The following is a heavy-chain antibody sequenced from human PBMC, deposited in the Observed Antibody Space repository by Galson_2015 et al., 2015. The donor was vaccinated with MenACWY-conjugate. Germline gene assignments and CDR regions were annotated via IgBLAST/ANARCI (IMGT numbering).Heavy chain of an antibody. J-gene: IGHJ6*02. CDR2: IWYDGSNK. CDR1: GFTFSSYG. V-gene: IGHV3-33*08. CDR3: ARDRESYRHYYGMDV. D-gene: IGHD1-26*01. Sequence: LRLSCAASGFTFSSYGLHWVRQAPGKGLEWVAVIWYDGSNKYYADSVKGRFTISRDNSKNTLYLQMNSLRAEDTAVYYCARDRESYRHYYGMDVWGQGTTVTVSS.